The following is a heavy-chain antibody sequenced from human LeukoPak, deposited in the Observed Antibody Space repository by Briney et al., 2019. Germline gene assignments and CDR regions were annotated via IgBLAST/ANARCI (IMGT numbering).Heavy chain of an antibody. CDR3: ARHPLTTVNRGGMDV. Sequence: GGSLRLSCAASGFTVSSNYMSWVRQAPGKGLEWVSVIYSGGSTYYADSVKGRFTISRDNSKNTLYLQMNSLRAEDTAVYYCARHPLTTVNRGGMDVWGKGTTVTVSS. D-gene: IGHD4-17*01. CDR2: IYSGGST. J-gene: IGHJ6*04. V-gene: IGHV3-53*01. CDR1: GFTVSSNY.